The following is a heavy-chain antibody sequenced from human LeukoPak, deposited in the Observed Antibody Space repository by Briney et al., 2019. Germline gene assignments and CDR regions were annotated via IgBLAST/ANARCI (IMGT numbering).Heavy chain of an antibody. V-gene: IGHV4-4*07. J-gene: IGHJ4*02. CDR3: ARDRGSGWSSNFDY. CDR2: IYTSGST. Sequence: PSETLSLTCTVSGGSISSYYWSWIRQPAGKGLEWIGRIYTSGSTNYNPSLKSRVTMSVDTSKNQFSLKLSPVTAADTAVYYCARDRGSGWSSNFDYWGQGTLVTVSS. CDR1: GGSISSYY. D-gene: IGHD6-19*01.